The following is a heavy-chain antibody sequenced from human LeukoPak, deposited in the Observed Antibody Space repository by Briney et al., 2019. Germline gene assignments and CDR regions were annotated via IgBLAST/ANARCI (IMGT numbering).Heavy chain of an antibody. J-gene: IGHJ3*02. CDR3: ARSSSSSWYGSFDI. CDR2: INHSGST. CDR1: GGSFSGYY. Sequence: KPSETLSLTCAVYGGSFSGYYWSWIRQPPGKGLEWIGEINHSGSTNYNPSLKGRVTISVDTSKNQFSLKLSSVTAADTAVYYCARSSSSSWYGSFDIWGQGTMVTVSS. V-gene: IGHV4-34*01. D-gene: IGHD6-13*01.